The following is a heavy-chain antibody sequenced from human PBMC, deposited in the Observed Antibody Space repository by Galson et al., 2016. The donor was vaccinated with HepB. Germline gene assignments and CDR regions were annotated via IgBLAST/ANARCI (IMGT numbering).Heavy chain of an antibody. V-gene: IGHV3-23*01. D-gene: IGHD3-10*01. CDR2: ISGSGDSV. CDR3: AKDWTPWSYYGSGRYPLRGMDV. Sequence: SLRLSCAASGFSFGSYALSWVRQAPGKGLEWVSVISGSGDSVHHADSVKGRFTISRDKPKNTVYLQMNSLRAEDTAVYYCAKDWTPWSYYGSGRYPLRGMDVWGQGTTVTVSS. J-gene: IGHJ6*02. CDR1: GFSFGSYA.